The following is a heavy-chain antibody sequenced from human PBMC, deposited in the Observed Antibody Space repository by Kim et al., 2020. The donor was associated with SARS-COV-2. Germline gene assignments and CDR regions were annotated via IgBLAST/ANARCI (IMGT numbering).Heavy chain of an antibody. CDR1: GFTFSSYA. CDR2: ISGSGGST. J-gene: IGHJ4*02. Sequence: GGSLRLSCAASGFTFSSYAMSWVRQAPGKGLEWVSAISGSGGSTYYADSVKGRFTISRDNSKNTLYLQMNSLRAEDTAVYYCAKTPVSDYVWGSYYFDYWGQGTLVTVSS. V-gene: IGHV3-23*01. CDR3: AKTPVSDYVWGSYYFDY. D-gene: IGHD3-16*01.